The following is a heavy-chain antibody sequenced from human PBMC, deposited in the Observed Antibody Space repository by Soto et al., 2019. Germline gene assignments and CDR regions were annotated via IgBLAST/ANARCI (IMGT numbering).Heavy chain of an antibody. CDR2: IYSGGST. CDR3: VRDSGDDSSDYYYGMDV. Sequence: PGGSLRLSCAASGFTVSSNYMSWVRQAPGKGLEWVSVIYSGGSTYYADSVKGRFTISRDNSKNTLYLQMNSLRAEDTAVYYCVRDSGDDSSDYYYGMDVWGQGTTVTVSS. D-gene: IGHD3-22*01. CDR1: GFTVSSNY. V-gene: IGHV3-53*01. J-gene: IGHJ6*02.